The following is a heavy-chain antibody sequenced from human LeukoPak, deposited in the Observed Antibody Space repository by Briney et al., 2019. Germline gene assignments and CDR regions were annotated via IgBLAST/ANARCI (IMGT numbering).Heavy chain of an antibody. CDR1: GGTFSSYA. CDR3: ASGGAMGYYYYGMDV. V-gene: IGHV1-69*13. Sequence: SVKVSCRASGGTFSSYAISWVRQAPGQGLEWMGGIIPIFGTANYAQKFQGRVTITADESTSTAYMELSSLRSEDTAVYYCASGGAMGYYYYGMDVWGQGTTVTVSS. CDR2: IIPIFGTA. J-gene: IGHJ6*02. D-gene: IGHD5-18*01.